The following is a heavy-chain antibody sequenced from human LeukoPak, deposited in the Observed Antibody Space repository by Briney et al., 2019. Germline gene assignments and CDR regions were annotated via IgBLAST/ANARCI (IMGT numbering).Heavy chain of an antibody. Sequence: GGSLRLSCAASGFTFSSYSMNWVRQAPGKGLEWVSSISSSSSYIYYADSVKGRFTISRDNAKNTLYLQMNSLRDEDTAVYYCARSRRSTLDAFNIWGQGTMVTVSS. CDR3: ARSRRSTLDAFNI. D-gene: IGHD1-1*01. V-gene: IGHV3-21*04. CDR1: GFTFSSYS. CDR2: ISSSSSYI. J-gene: IGHJ3*02.